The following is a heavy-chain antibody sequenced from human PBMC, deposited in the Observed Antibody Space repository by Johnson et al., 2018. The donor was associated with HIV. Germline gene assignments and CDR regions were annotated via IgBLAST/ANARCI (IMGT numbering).Heavy chain of an antibody. J-gene: IGHJ3*02. CDR2: ISNDGSNK. D-gene: IGHD1-1*01. CDR1: GFTFSSYG. V-gene: IGHV3-30*03. Sequence: QVQLVESGGGVVQAGRSLRLSCAASGFTFSSYGMHWVRQAPGKGLEWVAVISNDGSNKYYAESVKGRFTISRDNSKNTLYLQMNSLRAEDTAVYYCASRYTIDAFDTWCQGTMVTVSS. CDR3: ASRYTIDAFDT.